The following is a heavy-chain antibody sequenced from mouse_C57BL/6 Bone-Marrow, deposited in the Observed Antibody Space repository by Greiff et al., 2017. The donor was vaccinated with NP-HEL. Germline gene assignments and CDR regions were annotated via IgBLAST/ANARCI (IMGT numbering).Heavy chain of an antibody. CDR3: ARGPIYYGYDGSPWFAY. D-gene: IGHD2-2*01. CDR1: GYTFTSYW. J-gene: IGHJ3*01. CDR2: INPSSGYP. V-gene: IGHV1-7*01. Sequence: QVQLQQSGAELAKPGASVKLSCKASGYTFTSYWMHWVKQRPGQGLEWIGYINPSSGYPKYNQKFKDKATLTADKSSSTAYMQLSSLTYEDSAVYYCARGPIYYGYDGSPWFAYWGQGTLVTVSA.